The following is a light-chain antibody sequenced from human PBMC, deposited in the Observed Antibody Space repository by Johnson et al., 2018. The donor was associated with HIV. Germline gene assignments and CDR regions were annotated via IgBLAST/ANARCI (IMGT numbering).Light chain of an antibody. Sequence: QSVLTQPPSVSAAPGQKVTISCSGSSSNIGNNYVSWYQQLPGTAPKLLIYENNKRPSGIPDRFSGSKSGPSATLAITGLQTGDEADYYCGTWDSSLSAVFGTGTKVTVL. V-gene: IGLV1-51*02. CDR2: ENN. J-gene: IGLJ1*01. CDR3: GTWDSSLSAV. CDR1: SSNIGNNY.